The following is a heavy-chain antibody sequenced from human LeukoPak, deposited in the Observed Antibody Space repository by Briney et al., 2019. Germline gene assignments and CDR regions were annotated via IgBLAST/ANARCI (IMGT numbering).Heavy chain of an antibody. CDR2: IYYSGST. J-gene: IGHJ3*01. D-gene: IGHD3-3*01. V-gene: IGHV4-39*01. CDR1: GGSISSSSYY. Sequence: PSETLSLTCTVSGGSISSSSYYWGWIRQPPGKGLEWIGSIYYSGSTYYNPSLKRRVTISVDTSKNQFSLKLSSVSAADTDVYYCERQESGGGCYTGGALDVWGQGTMVTVSS. CDR3: ERQESGGGCYTGGALDV.